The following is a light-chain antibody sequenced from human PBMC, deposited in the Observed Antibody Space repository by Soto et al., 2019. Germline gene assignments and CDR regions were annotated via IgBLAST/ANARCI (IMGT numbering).Light chain of an antibody. V-gene: IGKV3-11*01. CDR3: QYRGIWPPGAT. CDR1: QSINNY. Sequence: EIVLTQSPVTLSVSPGERATLSCRASQSINNYLAWYQQKPGQPPRLLIYDASNRATAIPVRFSGSGSGTDFTLTIISLEPEDSAVYYCQYRGIWPPGATFGGGTKVEIK. CDR2: DAS. J-gene: IGKJ4*01.